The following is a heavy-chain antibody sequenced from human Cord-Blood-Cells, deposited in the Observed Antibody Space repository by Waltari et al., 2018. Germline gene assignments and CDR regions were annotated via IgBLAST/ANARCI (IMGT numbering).Heavy chain of an antibody. CDR1: GGSISRYY. V-gene: IGHV4-59*01. Sequence: QVQLQESGPGLVKPSETLSLTCTVSGGSISRYYWSWIRQPPGKGLEWIGYIYSSGSTNYNPSLKSRVTISVDTSKNQFSLKLSSVTAADTAVYYCASSVTGDAFDIWGQGTMVTVSS. J-gene: IGHJ3*02. CDR2: IYSSGST. D-gene: IGHD7-27*01. CDR3: ASSVTGDAFDI.